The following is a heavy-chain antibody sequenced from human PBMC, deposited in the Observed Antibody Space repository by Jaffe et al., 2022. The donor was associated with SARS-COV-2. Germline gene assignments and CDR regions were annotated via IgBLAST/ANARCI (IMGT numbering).Heavy chain of an antibody. CDR2: INTNTGNP. Sequence: QVQLVQSGSELKKPGASVKVSCKASGYIFTNYAMNWVRQAPGQGLEWMGWINTNTGNPTYAQGFTGRFVFSVDTSVTTAYLQINSLKAEDTAVYYCARGGSSSQRPYYYMDVWGKGTTVTVSS. D-gene: IGHD6-13*01. CDR3: ARGGSSSQRPYYYMDV. J-gene: IGHJ6*03. V-gene: IGHV7-4-1*02. CDR1: GYIFTNYA.